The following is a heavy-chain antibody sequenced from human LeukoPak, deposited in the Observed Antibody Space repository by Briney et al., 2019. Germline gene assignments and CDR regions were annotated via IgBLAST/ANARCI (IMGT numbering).Heavy chain of an antibody. D-gene: IGHD2-8*02. J-gene: IGHJ4*02. CDR1: GLIFDDYG. CDR3: ARRPDTRGATRGPFDH. V-gene: IGHV3-9*01. Sequence: GGSLRLSCAASGLIFDDYGMHWVRQAPGKGLEWVSGISWNSGVMVYADSVKGRFTISRDNAKNSLYLQMNSLRAEDTALYYCARRPDTRGATRGPFDHWGQGILVSVSS. CDR2: ISWNSGVM.